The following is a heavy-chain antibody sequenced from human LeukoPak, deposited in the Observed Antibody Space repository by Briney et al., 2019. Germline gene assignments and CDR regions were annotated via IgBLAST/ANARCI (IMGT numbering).Heavy chain of an antibody. D-gene: IGHD3-9*01. CDR1: GYTFTDYY. Sequence: GASVKVSCKASGYTFTDYYMHWVRQAPGQGLEWMGWINPNGGGTNYAQTFQGRLTMTRDMSISTAYMELSRLTSEDTAVYFCARDLNWRASIWYFDLWGRGTLVTVSS. V-gene: IGHV1-2*02. CDR3: ARDLNWRASIWYFDL. J-gene: IGHJ2*01. CDR2: INPNGGGT.